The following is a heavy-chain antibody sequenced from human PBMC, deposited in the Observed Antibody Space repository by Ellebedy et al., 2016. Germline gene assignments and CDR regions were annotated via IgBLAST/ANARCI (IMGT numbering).Heavy chain of an antibody. J-gene: IGHJ5*02. CDR3: ARGVGGTSLNWFDP. Sequence: GESLKISXVGSGFIFSVRGMTWVRQAPGKGLEWVATISSGANPYYADSVKGRFTISRDNAKNSVYLQMNSLRGEDTAVYYCARGVGGTSLNWFDPWGQGTLVTVSS. CDR1: GFIFSVRG. CDR2: ISSGANP. V-gene: IGHV3-69-1*01. D-gene: IGHD3-16*01.